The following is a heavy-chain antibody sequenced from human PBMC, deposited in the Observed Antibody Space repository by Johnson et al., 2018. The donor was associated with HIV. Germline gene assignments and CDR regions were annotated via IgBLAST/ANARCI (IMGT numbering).Heavy chain of an antibody. Sequence: EKLVESGGGLVQPGGSLRLSCAASGFTFSSYDMHWVRQATGKGLEWVSAIGTAGDTYYPDSVKGRFTISRDNSKNTLYLQMNSLRAEDTAVYYCAREKLRYSRPSKHDAFDIWGQGTMVTVSS. J-gene: IGHJ3*02. CDR2: IGTAGDT. D-gene: IGHD6-13*01. CDR3: AREKLRYSRPSKHDAFDI. CDR1: GFTFSSYD. V-gene: IGHV3-13*01.